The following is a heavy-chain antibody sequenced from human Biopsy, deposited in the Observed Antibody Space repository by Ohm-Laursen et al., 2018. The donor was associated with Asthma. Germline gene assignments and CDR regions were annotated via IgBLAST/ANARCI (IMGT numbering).Heavy chain of an antibody. Sequence: SDTLSLTCTVSYGSITSGGYYWTWIRQHPGKGLGWIGFIYYCGRTYYNPSLKSRVSISIDTSKNQFSLKLSSVTAADTAVYYCARAQDYYDSRGYYRSFDYWGQGTLVTVSS. CDR1: YGSITSGGYY. D-gene: IGHD3-22*01. J-gene: IGHJ4*02. V-gene: IGHV4-31*03. CDR3: ARAQDYYDSRGYYRSFDY. CDR2: IYYCGRT.